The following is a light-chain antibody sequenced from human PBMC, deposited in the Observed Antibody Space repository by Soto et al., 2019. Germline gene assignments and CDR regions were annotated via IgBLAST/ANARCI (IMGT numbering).Light chain of an antibody. CDR1: QSVSSN. CDR2: GAS. J-gene: IGKJ1*01. Sequence: EIVMTQSPASLSVSPGERATLSCRASQSVSSNLAWYQQKPGQAPRLLIHGASARATGIPDRFSGSGSGTEFTLTSSSLQSEDGAVYYCQQYNNWMWTFGQGTKVEFK. CDR3: QQYNNWMWT. V-gene: IGKV3-15*01.